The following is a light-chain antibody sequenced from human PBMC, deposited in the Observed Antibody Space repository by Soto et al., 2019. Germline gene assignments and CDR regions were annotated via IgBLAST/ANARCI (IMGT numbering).Light chain of an antibody. Sequence: AIQITQPSSSLSASVGDRFTISWLASQGIGNALGWYQQKPGKPPKVLIYGASNLQSGVPPRFSGSGSGTDFTLAISSLQPEDSATYYCLQDINYPWTFGQGSKVDIK. CDR2: GAS. CDR1: QGIGNA. CDR3: LQDINYPWT. J-gene: IGKJ1*01. V-gene: IGKV1-6*01.